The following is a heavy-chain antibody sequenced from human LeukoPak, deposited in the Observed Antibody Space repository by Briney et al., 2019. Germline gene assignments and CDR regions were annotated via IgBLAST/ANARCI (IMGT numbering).Heavy chain of an antibody. D-gene: IGHD6-13*01. CDR2: INPSGGTT. CDR1: GYTFTSYY. CDR3: ARDLSSCWFDH. V-gene: IGHV1-46*01. J-gene: IGHJ5*02. Sequence: ASVKVSCKASGYTFTSYYMHWVRQAPGQGLEWMGIINPSGGTTSYAQKFQGRVTMTRDTSTTTVYMELSSLRSEDTAVYYCARDLSSCWFDHWGQGTLVTVSS.